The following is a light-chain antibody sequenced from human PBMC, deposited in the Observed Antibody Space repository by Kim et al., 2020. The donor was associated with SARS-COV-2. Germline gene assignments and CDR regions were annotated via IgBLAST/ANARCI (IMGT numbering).Light chain of an antibody. CDR1: QSISSW. CDR2: KAS. Sequence: ASVGDRVPITCRASQSISSWLAWYQQKPGKAPDLLIYKASSLESGVPSRFSGSGSGTEFTLTISSLQPDDLATYYCQQYNYSPLTFGGGTKVDIK. V-gene: IGKV1-5*03. CDR3: QQYNYSPLT. J-gene: IGKJ4*01.